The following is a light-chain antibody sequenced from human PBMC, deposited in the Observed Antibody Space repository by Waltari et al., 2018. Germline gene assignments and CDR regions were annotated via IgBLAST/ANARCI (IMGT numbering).Light chain of an antibody. CDR2: GAS. J-gene: IGKJ2*01. Sequence: EIVLTQSPGTLSLFPGERATLPCRASQSVNNNYLAWYQQKPGQAPRPLIYGASNRATGISDRFSGSGSGTDFTLTISRLEPADYAVYYCQQYSSPSMYIFGQGTKLEMK. CDR3: QQYSSPSMYI. CDR1: QSVNNNY. V-gene: IGKV3-20*01.